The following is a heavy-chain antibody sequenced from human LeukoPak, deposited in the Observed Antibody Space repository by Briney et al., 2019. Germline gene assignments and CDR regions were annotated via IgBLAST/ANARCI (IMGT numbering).Heavy chain of an antibody. J-gene: IGHJ5*02. CDR2: ISAYNGNT. D-gene: IGHD1-14*01. Sequence: ASVKVSCKASGYTFTSYGISWVRQAPGQGLEWMGWISAYNGNTNYGQKLQGRVTMTTDTSTSTAYMELRSLRSDDTAVYYCARALRGGQTKNWFDPWGQGTLVTVSS. CDR3: ARALRGGQTKNWFDP. V-gene: IGHV1-18*01. CDR1: GYTFTSYG.